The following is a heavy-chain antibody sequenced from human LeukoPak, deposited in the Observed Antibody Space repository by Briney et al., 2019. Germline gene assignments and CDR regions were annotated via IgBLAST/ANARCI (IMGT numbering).Heavy chain of an antibody. Sequence: SETLSLTSTVSGVSISSYYWSWLRQAPGKGLEGGGFIYFSTGTYYKTSLKRRATISVDTSRTEFSVKLSSVTAADWAVCYWARVGRVGYSDGFGLADAATAFDIWGQGKMVSVSS. J-gene: IGHJ3*02. V-gene: IGHV4-59*01. CDR3: ARVGRVGYSDGFGLADAATAFDI. D-gene: IGHD5-18*01. CDR2: IYFSTGT. CDR1: GVSISSYY.